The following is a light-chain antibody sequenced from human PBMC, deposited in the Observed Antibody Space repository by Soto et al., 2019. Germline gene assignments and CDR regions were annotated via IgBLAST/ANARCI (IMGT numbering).Light chain of an antibody. CDR3: QQFGSSPPVT. CDR2: GAS. CDR1: QSVSSSY. Sequence: EIVLTQSPGTLSLSPGERATISCRASQSVSSSYLAWYQQKPGQAPRLLFYGASSRATGIPDRFNGGGSGTDFTLTISRLEPEDFAVYYCQQFGSSPPVTFGQGTRLEIK. J-gene: IGKJ5*01. V-gene: IGKV3-20*01.